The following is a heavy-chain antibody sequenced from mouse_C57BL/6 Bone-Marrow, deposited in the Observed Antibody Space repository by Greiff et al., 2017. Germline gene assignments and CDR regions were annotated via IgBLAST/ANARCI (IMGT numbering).Heavy chain of an antibody. CDR1: GFNIKDDY. Sequence: EVHLVESGAELVRPGASVKLSCTASGFNIKDDYMHWVKQRPEQGLEWIGWIDPENGDTEYASKFQGKATITADTSSNTAYLQLSSLTSEDTAVYYCTTDLFAYWGQGTLVTVSA. CDR3: TTDLFAY. J-gene: IGHJ3*01. V-gene: IGHV14-4*01. CDR2: IDPENGDT.